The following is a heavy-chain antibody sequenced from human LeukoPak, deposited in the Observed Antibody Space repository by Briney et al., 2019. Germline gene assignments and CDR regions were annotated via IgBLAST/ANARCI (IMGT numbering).Heavy chain of an antibody. Sequence: GGSLRLSCAASGFTCSSYAMSWVRQVPGKGLEWVSVIYSGGSTYYADSVKGRFTISRDNSKNTLYLQMNSLRAEDTAVYYCAREPNYYDSSGYYDYWGQGTLVTGSS. CDR2: IYSGGST. D-gene: IGHD3-22*01. V-gene: IGHV3-53*01. J-gene: IGHJ4*02. CDR3: AREPNYYDSSGYYDY. CDR1: GFTCSSYA.